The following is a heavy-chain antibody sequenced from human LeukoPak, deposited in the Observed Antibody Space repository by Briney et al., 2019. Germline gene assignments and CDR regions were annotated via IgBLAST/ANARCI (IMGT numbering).Heavy chain of an antibody. J-gene: IGHJ6*02. V-gene: IGHV3-9*01. CDR2: ISWNSGSI. Sequence: GGSLRLSCAASGFTFDDYAMHWVRQAPGKGLEWVSGISWNSGSIGYADSVKGRFTISRDNAKNSLYLQMNSLRAEDTAVYYCARGELRYFDWLTYYYYYGMDVWGQGTTVTVSS. CDR3: ARGELRYFDWLTYYYYYGMDV. CDR1: GFTFDDYA. D-gene: IGHD3-9*01.